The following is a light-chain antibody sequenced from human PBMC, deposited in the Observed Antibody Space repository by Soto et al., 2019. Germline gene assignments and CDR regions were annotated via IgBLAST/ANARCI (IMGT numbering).Light chain of an antibody. J-gene: IGKJ1*01. V-gene: IGKV3-15*01. Sequence: ETVMTQYPATLSVSPGERATLSCRASQSVNSNLAWYQQKLGQAPRVLIFGASTRATGIPARFSGSGSGTEFSLTINSLQSGDFAVYYCQEYNTWPWTFGQGLKVDIK. CDR3: QEYNTWPWT. CDR2: GAS. CDR1: QSVNSN.